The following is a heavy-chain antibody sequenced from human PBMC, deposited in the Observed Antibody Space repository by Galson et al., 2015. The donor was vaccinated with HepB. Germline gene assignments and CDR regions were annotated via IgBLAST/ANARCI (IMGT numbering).Heavy chain of an antibody. Sequence: SLRLSCAASGFTFSNTWMSWVRQALGKGLEWVGRIKSNIAGGTADFAAPVRGRFTISRDDSKNTVYLEMNSLKTEDTAVYYCGVGGGYYDYRGQGTLVTVSS. CDR3: GVGGGYYDY. D-gene: IGHD3-22*01. CDR2: IKSNIAGGTA. V-gene: IGHV3-15*01. CDR1: GFTFSNTW. J-gene: IGHJ4*02.